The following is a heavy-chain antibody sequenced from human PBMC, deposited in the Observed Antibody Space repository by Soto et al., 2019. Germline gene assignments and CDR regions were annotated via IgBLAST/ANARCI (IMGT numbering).Heavy chain of an antibody. CDR3: ASPNYDSSGHTVDY. D-gene: IGHD3-22*01. J-gene: IGHJ4*02. V-gene: IGHV4-39*01. CDR1: CNSISNLDYL. Sequence: PSETLSLTWSVSCNSISNLDYLWAWIRQPQGQALEYIGYIYNSATPYYNPSFESRVAISVDTYKSQFSLKLSCVNAADTAVYYCASPNYDSSGHTVDYWGQGALVTVPS. CDR2: IYNSATP.